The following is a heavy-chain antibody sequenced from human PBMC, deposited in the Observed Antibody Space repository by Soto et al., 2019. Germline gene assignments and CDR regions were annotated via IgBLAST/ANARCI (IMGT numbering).Heavy chain of an antibody. CDR3: ARDKGWHYNYGMDV. CDR2: IYHSGST. J-gene: IGHJ6*02. D-gene: IGHD6-19*01. Sequence: SSETLSLTCTVSGGSISSGGYYWSWIRQHPGKGLEWIGYIYHSGSTYYNPSLKSRVTISVDTSENHFSLRLSSVTAADTAVYYCARDKGWHYNYGMDVWGQGTTVTVSS. V-gene: IGHV4-31*03. CDR1: GGSISSGGYY.